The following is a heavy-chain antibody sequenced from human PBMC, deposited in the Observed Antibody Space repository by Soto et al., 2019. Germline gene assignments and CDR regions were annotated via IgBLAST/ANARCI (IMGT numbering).Heavy chain of an antibody. CDR3: AREGYSSGWSDAFDI. CDR2: IYYSGST. V-gene: IGHV4-61*01. CDR1: GGSVSSGSYY. D-gene: IGHD6-19*01. J-gene: IGHJ3*02. Sequence: SETLSLTCTVSGGSVSSGSYYWSWIRQPPGKGLEWIGYIYYSGSTNYNPSLKSRVTISVDTSKNQFSLKLSSVTAADTAVYYCAREGYSSGWSDAFDIWGHGTMVTVPS.